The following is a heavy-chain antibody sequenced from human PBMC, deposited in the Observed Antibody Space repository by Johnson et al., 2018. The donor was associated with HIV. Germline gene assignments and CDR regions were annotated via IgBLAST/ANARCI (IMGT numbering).Heavy chain of an antibody. CDR3: ARGGGVVGNAFDI. CDR1: GVTFSDYY. D-gene: IGHD1-26*01. Sequence: HVQLVESGGGLVKPGGSLRLSCAASGVTFSDYYMSWIRQAPGKGLEWISYISSGGSTKYYADSVKGRFTISRDNSKNTLYLQMGSLRAEDMAVYYCARGGGVVGNAFDIWGQGTMVTVSS. CDR2: ISSGGSTK. J-gene: IGHJ3*02. V-gene: IGHV3-11*04.